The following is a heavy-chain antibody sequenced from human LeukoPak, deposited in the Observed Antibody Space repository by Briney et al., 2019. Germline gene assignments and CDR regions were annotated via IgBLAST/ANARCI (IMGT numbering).Heavy chain of an antibody. V-gene: IGHV1-2*02. CDR2: INPNSGGT. CDR1: GYTFTGYY. D-gene: IGHD2-8*01. J-gene: IGHJ4*02. Sequence: GGSLRLSCAASGYTFTGYYMHWVRQAPGQGLEWMGWINPNSGGTNYAQKFQGRVTMTRDTSISTAYMELSRLRSDDTAVYYCARDEGDCTNGVCYGYYFDYWGQGTLVTVSS. CDR3: ARDEGDCTNGVCYGYYFDY.